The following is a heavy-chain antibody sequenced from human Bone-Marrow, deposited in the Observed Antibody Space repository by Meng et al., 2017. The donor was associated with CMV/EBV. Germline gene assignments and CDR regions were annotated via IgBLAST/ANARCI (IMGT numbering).Heavy chain of an antibody. J-gene: IGHJ6*02. D-gene: IGHD2-2*01. V-gene: IGHV1-69*05. CDR1: GGTFSSYA. Sequence: SVKVSCKASGGTFSSYAISWVRQAPGQGLEWMGGIIPIFGTANYAQKFQGRVTITTDESTSTAYMELSSLRSEHTAVYYCARGLVPAATDYYYGMDVWGQGTTVTVSS. CDR3: ARGLVPAATDYYYGMDV. CDR2: IIPIFGTA.